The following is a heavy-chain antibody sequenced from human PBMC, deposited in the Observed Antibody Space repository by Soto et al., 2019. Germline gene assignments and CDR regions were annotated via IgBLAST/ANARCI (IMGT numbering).Heavy chain of an antibody. CDR2: IHYTGSS. CDR3: ARHSNEYRKSLDN. J-gene: IGHJ4*02. D-gene: IGHD4-4*01. V-gene: IGHV4-59*08. Sequence: QLQLQESGPGPVKPSETLSLTCPVSGGSISGYYWSWIRQPPGKGLEWIAFIHYTGSSNSNPSLERRVTMTIDTSKNQFSLKLSSVTAADTAVYYCARHSNEYRKSLDNWGQGTLVTVS. CDR1: GGSISGYY.